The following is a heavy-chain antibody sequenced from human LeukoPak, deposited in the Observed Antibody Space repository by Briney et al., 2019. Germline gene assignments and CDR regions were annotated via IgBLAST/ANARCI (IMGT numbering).Heavy chain of an antibody. D-gene: IGHD3-22*01. CDR1: GFTVSSNY. V-gene: IGHV3-66*01. Sequence: GGSLRLSCAASGFTVSSNYMSWVRQAPGKGLEWVSVIYSGGSTYYADSVKGRFTISRDNSKNTLYLQMNCLRAEDTAVYYCARDTDSSGYYSWGQGTLVTVSS. CDR2: IYSGGST. J-gene: IGHJ4*02. CDR3: ARDTDSSGYYS.